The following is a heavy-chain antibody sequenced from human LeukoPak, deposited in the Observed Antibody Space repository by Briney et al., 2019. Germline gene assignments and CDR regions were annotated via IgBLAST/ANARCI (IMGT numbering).Heavy chain of an antibody. CDR3: AKDRSQLTAVACTYTDY. J-gene: IGHJ4*02. D-gene: IGHD6-19*01. CDR2: RRYDGSNK. Sequence: GGSLSLSCAASGFTFSSYGMHWVRQGPGTGLEWVAFRRYDGSNKYYADSVKGRFTISRDNSKNTLYLQMNSLRAEDTAVYYCAKDRSQLTAVACTYTDYWGQGTLVTVS. CDR1: GFTFSSYG. V-gene: IGHV3-30*02.